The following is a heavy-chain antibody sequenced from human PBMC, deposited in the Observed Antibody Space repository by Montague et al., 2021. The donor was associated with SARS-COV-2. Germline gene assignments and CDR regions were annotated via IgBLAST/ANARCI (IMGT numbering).Heavy chain of an antibody. V-gene: IGHV3-30*18. J-gene: IGHJ5*02. Sequence: SLRLSCAASGFIFRSHPMSWVRQAPGKGLEWVAVISYDGSNKYYADSVKGRFTISRDNSKNTLYLQMNSLRAEDTAVYYCAKDDSSGYSTSWFDPWGQGTLVTVSS. CDR2: ISYDGSNK. CDR3: AKDDSSGYSTSWFDP. CDR1: GFIFRSHP. D-gene: IGHD3-22*01.